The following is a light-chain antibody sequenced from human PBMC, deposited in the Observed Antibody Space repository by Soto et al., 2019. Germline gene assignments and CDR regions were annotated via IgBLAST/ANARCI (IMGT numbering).Light chain of an antibody. J-gene: IGKJ4*01. CDR1: QSVTSSY. Sequence: EIVLTQSPGTLSLSPGERATLSCRASQSVTSSYLAWYQQKPGQAPRLLIYGASSRATGIPDRFSGSGSGTDFTLTISRLEPEDFAVYYCQQYSSSPLTFGGATKVEIK. V-gene: IGKV3-20*01. CDR2: GAS. CDR3: QQYSSSPLT.